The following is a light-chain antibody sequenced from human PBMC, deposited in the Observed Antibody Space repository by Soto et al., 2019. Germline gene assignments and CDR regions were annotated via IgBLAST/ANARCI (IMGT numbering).Light chain of an antibody. Sequence: DIPMTQSPSTLSASIGDGVTISCRASQSIDSSLAWYQQKPGKAPKVVITKASILEGGVPSRFSGSVSGTEFTLTISNLQPEDFATYYCQQYKDYPLTFGGGTKVEIK. CDR2: KAS. V-gene: IGKV1-5*03. J-gene: IGKJ4*01. CDR3: QQYKDYPLT. CDR1: QSIDSS.